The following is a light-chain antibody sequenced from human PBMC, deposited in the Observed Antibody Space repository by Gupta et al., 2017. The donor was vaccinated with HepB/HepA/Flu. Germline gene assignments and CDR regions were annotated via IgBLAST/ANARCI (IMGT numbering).Light chain of an antibody. J-gene: IGLJ2*01. CDR1: NSNIGANT. V-gene: IGLV1-44*01. CDR2: TDL. CDR3: CSLDDKLVGPV. Sequence: QSVLTQAPSASGTPGQKVTISCSGSNSNIGANTVNWYQQVPRSAPKLLLYTDLPRPPGVPDRFPGSKSGRPGSPAIRGLPAEGGAEVFLCSLDDKLVGPVFGGGTKVTVL.